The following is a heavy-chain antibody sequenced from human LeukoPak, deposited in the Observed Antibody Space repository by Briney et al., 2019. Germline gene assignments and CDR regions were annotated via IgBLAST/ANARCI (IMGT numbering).Heavy chain of an antibody. CDR2: IYYTGST. CDR1: GGSISSYY. J-gene: IGHJ3*02. Sequence: SETLSLTCTVSGGSISSYYWSWIRQAPGKGLEWLGYIYYTGSTTYNPSVKSRITISLDTSKKQISLKLRSVTAADTAVYYCARVGGYSSSGDAFDIWGQGTMVTVSS. V-gene: IGHV4-59*01. CDR3: ARVGGYSSSGDAFDI. D-gene: IGHD6-6*01.